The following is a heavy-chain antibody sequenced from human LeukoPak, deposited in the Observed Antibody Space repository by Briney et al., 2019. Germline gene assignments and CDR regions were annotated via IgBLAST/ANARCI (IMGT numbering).Heavy chain of an antibody. Sequence: SSETLSLTCTVSGGSISIGGYYWSWIRQHPGKGLEWIGYIYYSGSTYYNPSLKSRVTISVDTSKNQFSLKLSSVTAADTAVYYCARETVAGTVDYWGQGTLVTVSS. CDR2: IYYSGST. CDR3: ARETVAGTVDY. D-gene: IGHD6-19*01. J-gene: IGHJ4*02. CDR1: GGSISIGGYY. V-gene: IGHV4-31*03.